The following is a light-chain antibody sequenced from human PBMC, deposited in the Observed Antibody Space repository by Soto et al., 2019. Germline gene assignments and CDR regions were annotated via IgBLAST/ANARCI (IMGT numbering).Light chain of an antibody. V-gene: IGKV1-27*01. CDR2: AAS. Sequence: DIQMTQSPSSLSASVGDRVTITCRASQGIGNYLAWYQQKPGKVPKLLIYAASTLQSGVPSRFSGSGSETDFTLTITRLEPEDSAVYYCQQFGGSPRLSFGGGTKVEI. J-gene: IGKJ4*01. CDR1: QGIGNY. CDR3: QQFGGSPRLS.